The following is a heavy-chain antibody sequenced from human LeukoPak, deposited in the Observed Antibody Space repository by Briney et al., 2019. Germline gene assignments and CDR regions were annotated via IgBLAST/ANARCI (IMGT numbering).Heavy chain of an antibody. CDR1: GGSISSGGYY. V-gene: IGHV4-31*03. CDR3: ARGSRAANFDC. Sequence: SETLSLTCTVSGGSISSGGYYWSWIRQHPGKGLEWIGYIYYSGSTYYNPSLKSRVTISVDTSKNQFSLKLSSVTAADTAVYYCARGSRAANFDCWGQGTLVTVSS. J-gene: IGHJ4*02. CDR2: IYYSGST.